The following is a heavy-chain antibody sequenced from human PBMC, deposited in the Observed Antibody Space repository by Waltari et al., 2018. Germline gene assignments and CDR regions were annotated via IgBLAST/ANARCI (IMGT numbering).Heavy chain of an antibody. Sequence: QVQLVQSGAEVKKPGSSVKVSCKASGGTFSSYAISWVRQAPGHGLEWMGGIIPIFGTANYAQKFQGRVTITADESTSTAYMELSSLRSEDTAVYYCARGGTMIVAEGRGRRDAFDIWGQGTMVTVSS. CDR2: IIPIFGTA. V-gene: IGHV1-69*01. CDR3: ARGGTMIVAEGRGRRDAFDI. J-gene: IGHJ3*02. CDR1: GGTFSSYA. D-gene: IGHD3-22*01.